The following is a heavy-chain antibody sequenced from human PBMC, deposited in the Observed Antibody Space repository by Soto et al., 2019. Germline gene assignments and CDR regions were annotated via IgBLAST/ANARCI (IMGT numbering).Heavy chain of an antibody. J-gene: IGHJ5*02. Sequence: VQLQESGPGLAKPSETLSLTCTVSGGSMSSYYWSWIRQPPGKGLEWIGNVFYSGSTIYNPSLKSRVIISVDTSKNQFSLNLSSVTAADTAVYYCAKEFCDPNGCYGRWLDPWGQGTLVTVSS. D-gene: IGHD2-15*01. V-gene: IGHV4-59*01. CDR3: AKEFCDPNGCYGRWLDP. CDR2: VFYSGST. CDR1: GGSMSSYY.